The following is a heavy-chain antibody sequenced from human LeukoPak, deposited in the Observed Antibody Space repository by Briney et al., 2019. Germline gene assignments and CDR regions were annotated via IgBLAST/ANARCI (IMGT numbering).Heavy chain of an antibody. CDR3: ARAPGGDDFDY. CDR2: IYYSGST. D-gene: IGHD5-24*01. Sequence: SSETLSLTCTVSGGSISSYYWSWIRQPPGKGLEWIGYIYYSGSTNYNPSLKSRVTISVDTSKNQFSLKLSSVTAADTAVYYCARAPGGDDFDYWGQGTLVTVSS. V-gene: IGHV4-59*01. CDR1: GGSISSYY. J-gene: IGHJ4*02.